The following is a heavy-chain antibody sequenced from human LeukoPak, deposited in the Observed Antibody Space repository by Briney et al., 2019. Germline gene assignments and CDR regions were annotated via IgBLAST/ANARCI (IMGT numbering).Heavy chain of an antibody. V-gene: IGHV3-7*01. D-gene: IGHD3-3*01. CDR3: ARDCLGSQFWSGYYLGPDNYFDY. CDR2: IKQDGTET. CDR1: GFTFSSYG. Sequence: GGSLRLSCAASGFTFSSYGMHWVRQAPGKGLEWVANIKQDGTETHYVDSVKGRFTISRDNAKSSLYLQMNSLSAEDTAVYYCARDCLGSQFWSGYYLGPDNYFDYWGQGSLVTVSS. J-gene: IGHJ4*02.